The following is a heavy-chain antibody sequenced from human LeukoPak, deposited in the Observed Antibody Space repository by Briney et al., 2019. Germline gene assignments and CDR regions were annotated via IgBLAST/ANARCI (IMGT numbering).Heavy chain of an antibody. Sequence: VRSLRLSCAASGFTFSSYSMNCVRPAPRKGLEWVLSISSSSSYIYYADSAKGRFTISRDNAKNSLYLQMNSMRAEDTAVYYCAKTYYGSGSYYNVGCFDPWGQETMVTVSS. V-gene: IGHV3-21*01. CDR2: ISSSSSYI. CDR3: AKTYYGSGSYYNVGCFDP. J-gene: IGHJ5*02. D-gene: IGHD3-10*01. CDR1: GFTFSSYS.